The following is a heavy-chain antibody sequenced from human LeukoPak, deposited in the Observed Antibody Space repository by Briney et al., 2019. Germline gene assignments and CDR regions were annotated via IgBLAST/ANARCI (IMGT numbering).Heavy chain of an antibody. J-gene: IGHJ4*02. D-gene: IGHD5-18*01. CDR1: GGSVSSDSFC. CDR2: IYYSGRT. CDR3: ARETAMISTWSAFDY. V-gene: IGHV4-61*01. Sequence: SETLSLTCSVSGGSVSSDSFCWSWIRQPPGKGLEWIGYIYYSGRTFYNPSLKSRVTISVDTSKNQFSLKLSSVTAADTAVYYCARETAMISTWSAFDYWGQGILVTVSS.